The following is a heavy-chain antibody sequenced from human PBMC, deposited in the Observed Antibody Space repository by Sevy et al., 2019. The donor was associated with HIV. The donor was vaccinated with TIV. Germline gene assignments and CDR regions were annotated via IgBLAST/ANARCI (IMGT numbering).Heavy chain of an antibody. J-gene: IGHJ4*02. CDR2: SRNRARGYST. CDR3: AGDKGLACDLDY. Sequence: GGSLRLSCAVSGFTLSDHYIDWIRQAPGKGLEWVGRSRNRARGYSTEYAAFVKGRFTVSRDDPKSSLYLQMNSLKIEDTAVYYCAGDKGLACDLDYWGQGTLVTVSS. CDR1: GFTLSDHY. V-gene: IGHV3-72*01. D-gene: IGHD2-15*01.